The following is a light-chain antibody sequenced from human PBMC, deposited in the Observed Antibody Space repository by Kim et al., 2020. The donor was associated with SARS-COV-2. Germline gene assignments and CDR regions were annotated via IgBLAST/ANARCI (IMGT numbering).Light chain of an antibody. V-gene: IGKV2-30*01. J-gene: IGKJ3*01. CDR1: QILVYSDGNIY. Sequence: AFISYRSSQILVYSDGNIYLNWFHQRPGQSPRRLIYEVSNRDSGVPDRFSGSGSGTDFTLQISRVEAEDVGVYYCMQGTHWPFTFGPGTKVDIK. CDR2: EVS. CDR3: MQGTHWPFT.